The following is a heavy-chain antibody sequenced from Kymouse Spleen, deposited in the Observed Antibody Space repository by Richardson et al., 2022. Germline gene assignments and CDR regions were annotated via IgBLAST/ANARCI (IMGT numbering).Heavy chain of an antibody. V-gene: IGHV4-34*01. CDR1: GGSFSGYY. J-gene: IGHJ1*01. Sequence: QVQLQQWGAGLLKPSETLSLTCAVYGGSFSGYYWSWIRQPPGKGLEWIGEINHSGSTNYNPSLKSRVTISVDTSKNQFSLKLSSVTAADTAVYYCARGDILTGSPLGHWGQGTLVTVSS. D-gene: IGHD3-9*01. CDR3: ARGDILTGSPLGH. CDR2: INHSGST.